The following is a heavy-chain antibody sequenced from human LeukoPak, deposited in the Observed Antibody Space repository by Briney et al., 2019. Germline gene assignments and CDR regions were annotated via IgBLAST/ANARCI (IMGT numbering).Heavy chain of an antibody. D-gene: IGHD6-13*01. CDR2: MNPNSGNT. V-gene: IGHV1-8*01. J-gene: IGHJ5*02. Sequence: ASVKVSCKASGYTFTSYDINWVRQATGQGLEWMGWMNPNSGNTGYAQKFQGRVTMTRNTSISTAYMGLSSLRSEDTAVYYCARRKIAAARTTPNNWFDPWGQGTLVTVSS. CDR3: ARRKIAAARTTPNNWFDP. CDR1: GYTFTSYD.